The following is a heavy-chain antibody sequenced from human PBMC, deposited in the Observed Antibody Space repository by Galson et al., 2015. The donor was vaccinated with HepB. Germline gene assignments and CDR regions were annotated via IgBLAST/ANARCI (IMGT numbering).Heavy chain of an antibody. J-gene: IGHJ4*02. V-gene: IGHV3-30*04. CDR1: GFIFSSYA. Sequence: SLRLSCAASGFIFSSYALHWVRQAPGKGLEWVAYISYDGTNKHYADSVKGRFTISRDKSKNTLYPHMNSQREEDTAVYYCAREGEYFFDYWGQGTLVTVSS. CDR2: ISYDGTNK. CDR3: AREGEYFFDY.